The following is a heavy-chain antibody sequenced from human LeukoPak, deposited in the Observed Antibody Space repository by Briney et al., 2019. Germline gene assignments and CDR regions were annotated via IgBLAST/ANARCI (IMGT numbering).Heavy chain of an antibody. D-gene: IGHD6-13*01. CDR3: ARSPASGYSSNGRYYGMDI. Sequence: GSLRLSCAASGFTFSSYSMNWVRQAPGKGLEWVSYISSSSSTIYYADSVKGRFTISRDNAKNSLYLQMNSLRAEDTAVYYCARSPASGYSSNGRYYGMDIWGQGTTVTVSS. CDR1: GFTFSSYS. V-gene: IGHV3-48*01. CDR2: ISSSSSTI. J-gene: IGHJ6*02.